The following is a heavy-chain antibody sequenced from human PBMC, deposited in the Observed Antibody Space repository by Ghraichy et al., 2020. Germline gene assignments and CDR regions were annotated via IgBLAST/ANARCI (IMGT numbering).Heavy chain of an antibody. Sequence: LSLTCAASGFTFSSYAMSWVRQAPGKGLECVSSISVSGISTYYADSVKGRFTVSRDNSKNTLYLQMNSLRSEDTAVYYCAKVHSSGWYQVKSGPFDYWGQGILATVSS. CDR2: ISVSGIST. CDR1: GFTFSSYA. CDR3: AKVHSSGWYQVKSGPFDY. V-gene: IGHV3-23*01. J-gene: IGHJ4*02. D-gene: IGHD6-19*01.